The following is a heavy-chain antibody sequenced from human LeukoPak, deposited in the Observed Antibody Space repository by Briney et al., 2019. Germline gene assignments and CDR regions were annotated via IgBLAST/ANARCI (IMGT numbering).Heavy chain of an antibody. Sequence: GGSLRLSCASSGFTFGRYWMHWVRQTPGKGLVWVSRINTDGSSTTYADSVKGRFTISRDNALNTLYLQMNSLRAEDTAVYYCTTAKMTMIVPIWGQGTMVTVSS. V-gene: IGHV3-74*03. J-gene: IGHJ3*02. CDR2: INTDGSST. CDR3: TTAKMTMIVPI. CDR1: GFTFGRYW. D-gene: IGHD3-22*01.